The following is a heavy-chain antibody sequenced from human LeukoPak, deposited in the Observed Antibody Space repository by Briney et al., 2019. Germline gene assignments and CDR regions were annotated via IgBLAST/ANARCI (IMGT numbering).Heavy chain of an antibody. CDR3: AKGYSSSWDWFDP. V-gene: IGHV3-7*03. D-gene: IGHD6-13*01. Sequence: GGSLRLSCAASGLTFSSYWMSWVRQAPGQGLEWVANIKQDGSEKYYVDSVKGRFTISRDNSKNTLYLQMNSLRAEDTAVYYCAKGYSSSWDWFDPWGQGTLVTVSS. J-gene: IGHJ5*02. CDR2: IKQDGSEK. CDR1: GLTFSSYW.